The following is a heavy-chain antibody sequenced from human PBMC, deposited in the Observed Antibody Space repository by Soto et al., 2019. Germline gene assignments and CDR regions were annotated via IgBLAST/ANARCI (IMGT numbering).Heavy chain of an antibody. CDR1: GDSISSRNW. Sequence: QVQLQESGPGLVKPSGTLSLTCAVSGDSISSRNWWTWVRQPPGKVLEWIGEIYPSGSTNYSPTLKSRGTISVDMSKTQFSLKLTSVTAADTAAYFCTRGGNVAAAGTIYLDSWCQGTLVTVSS. J-gene: IGHJ4*02. V-gene: IGHV4-4*02. CDR3: TRGGNVAAAGTIYLDS. D-gene: IGHD6-13*01. CDR2: IYPSGST.